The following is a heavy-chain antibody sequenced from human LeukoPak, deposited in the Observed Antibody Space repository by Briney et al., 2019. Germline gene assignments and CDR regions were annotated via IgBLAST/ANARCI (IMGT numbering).Heavy chain of an antibody. J-gene: IGHJ4*02. Sequence: SETLSLTCTVSGGSINNDYWSWIRQPPGKGLEWIGYLSYNGSTSYNPSLKRRVTISADTSKNQFSLKMNSVTAADTAVYYCARSLSRSSYGNFDYWGQGTLVTVSP. V-gene: IGHV4-59*01. D-gene: IGHD3-10*01. CDR1: GGSINNDY. CDR3: ARSLSRSSYGNFDY. CDR2: LSYNGST.